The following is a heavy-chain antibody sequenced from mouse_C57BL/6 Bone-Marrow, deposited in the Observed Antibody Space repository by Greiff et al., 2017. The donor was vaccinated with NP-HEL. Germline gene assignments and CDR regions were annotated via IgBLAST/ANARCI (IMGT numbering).Heavy chain of an antibody. CDR3: ARGGFITTVVEYAFYYFDY. CDR1: GYTFTGYW. D-gene: IGHD1-1*01. Sequence: VQLQQSGAELMKPGASVKLSCKATGYTFTGYWIEWVKQRPGHGLEWIGEILPGSGSTNYNEKFKGKATFTADTSSNTAYMQLSSLTTEDSAIYYCARGGFITTVVEYAFYYFDYWGQGTTLTVSS. J-gene: IGHJ2*01. CDR2: ILPGSGST. V-gene: IGHV1-9*01.